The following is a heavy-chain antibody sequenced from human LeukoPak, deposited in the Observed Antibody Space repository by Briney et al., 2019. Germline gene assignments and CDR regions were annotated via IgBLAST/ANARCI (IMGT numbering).Heavy chain of an antibody. Sequence: PGGPLRLSCAASGFTFSNHWMHWVRQAPGKGLLWVSRIKSDGSSTTYADSVKGRFTISRDNAKNTLYLQMNSLRAEDTAVYYCTKSDWFDPWGQGTLAIVSS. CDR1: GFTFSNHW. D-gene: IGHD3-3*01. CDR3: TKSDWFDP. V-gene: IGHV3-74*01. J-gene: IGHJ5*02. CDR2: IKSDGSST.